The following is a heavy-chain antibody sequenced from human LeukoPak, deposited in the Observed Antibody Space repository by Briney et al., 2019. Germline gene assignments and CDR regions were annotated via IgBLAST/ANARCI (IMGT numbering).Heavy chain of an antibody. CDR2: IIPIFGTA. V-gene: IGHV1-69*05. J-gene: IGHJ5*02. CDR3: ARAWDYYDSSGQGWFDP. D-gene: IGHD3-22*01. Sequence: GSSVKVSCKASGGTFSSYAISWVRQAPGQGLEWMGGIIPIFGTANYAQKFQGRVTITTDESTSTAYMELSSLRSEDTAVYYCARAWDYYDSSGQGWFDPWGQGTLVTVSS. CDR1: GGTFSSYA.